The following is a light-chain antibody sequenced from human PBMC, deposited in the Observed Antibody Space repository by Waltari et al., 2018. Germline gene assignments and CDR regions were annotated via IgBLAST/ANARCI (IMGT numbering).Light chain of an antibody. J-gene: IGKJ1*01. V-gene: IGKV3-20*01. Sequence: EVVLTQSPGTVSLSPGERATLSCRASQSVTGCLAWYQQKAGQAPRLLIYGASSRATGVPDRFSGSGSGTDFSLTNSRLEPEDFAVYYCQHYVRLPATFGQGTKVEI. CDR1: QSVTGC. CDR3: QHYVRLPAT. CDR2: GAS.